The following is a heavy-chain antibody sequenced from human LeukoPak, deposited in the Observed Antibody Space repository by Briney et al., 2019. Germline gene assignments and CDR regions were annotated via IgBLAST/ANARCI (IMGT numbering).Heavy chain of an antibody. J-gene: IGHJ4*02. D-gene: IGHD1-26*01. CDR1: GYTCAGYA. Sequence: GASVKVSCKASGYTCAGYAIFWVRQAPGQRLEWMGWISAGNGNTRYSQKFHDRLTISRDTPASTVYMELSSLRSEDTAIYYCARDRGNYLLPYWGQGTLVTVSS. CDR2: ISAGNGNT. CDR3: ARDRGNYLLPY. V-gene: IGHV1-3*01.